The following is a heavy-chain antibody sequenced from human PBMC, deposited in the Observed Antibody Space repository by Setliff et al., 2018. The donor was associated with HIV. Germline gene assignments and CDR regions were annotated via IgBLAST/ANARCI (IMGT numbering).Heavy chain of an antibody. CDR3: ARHPPYCSGGSCYRGRVYYFDY. Sequence: SETLSLTGTVSGGSIRSTSYYWGWIRQPPGKGLEWIGSIYYSGSTYYNPSLKSRVTISVDTPKNQFSLKLSSVTAADTAVYYCARHPPYCSGGSCYRGRVYYFDYWCPGTLVTVSS. D-gene: IGHD2-15*01. CDR1: GGSIRSTSYY. J-gene: IGHJ4*02. CDR2: IYYSGST. V-gene: IGHV4-39*01.